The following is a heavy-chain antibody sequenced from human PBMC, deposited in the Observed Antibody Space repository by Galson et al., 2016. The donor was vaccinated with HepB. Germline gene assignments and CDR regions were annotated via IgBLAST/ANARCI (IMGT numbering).Heavy chain of an antibody. Sequence: CAISWDSVSSNSATWNWIRQSPSRGLEWLGRTYYRSKWYNDYALSVKSRITINPDTSKNQFSLQLNSVTPEDTAVYYCARVRSGYSVYANPHYYGMDVWGQRTTVTVSS. V-gene: IGHV6-1*01. CDR3: ARVRSGYSVYANPHYYGMDV. CDR1: WDSVSSNSAT. J-gene: IGHJ6*02. CDR2: TYYRSKWYN. D-gene: IGHD5/OR15-5a*01.